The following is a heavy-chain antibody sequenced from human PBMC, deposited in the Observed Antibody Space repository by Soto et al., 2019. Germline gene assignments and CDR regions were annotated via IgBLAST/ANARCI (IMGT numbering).Heavy chain of an antibody. J-gene: IGHJ4*02. CDR3: ARDHSPWARAYYFDY. CDR1: GFTFSSYS. CDR2: ISSSSSYI. D-gene: IGHD2-15*01. Sequence: GGSLRLSCAASGFTFSSYSMNWVRQAPGKGLEWVSSISSSSSYIYYADSVKGRFTISRDNAKNSLYLQMNSLRAEDTAVYYCARDHSPWARAYYFDYWGQGPLVTLAS. V-gene: IGHV3-21*01.